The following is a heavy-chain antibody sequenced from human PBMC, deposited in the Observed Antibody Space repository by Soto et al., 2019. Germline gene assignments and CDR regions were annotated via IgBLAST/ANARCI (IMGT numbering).Heavy chain of an antibody. CDR3: ARRIAARPPYYYYYGMDV. D-gene: IGHD6-6*01. Sequence: SETLSLTCAVYGGSFSGYYWSWIRQPPGKGLEWIGEINHSGSTNYNPPLKSRVTISVDTSKNQFSLKLGSVTAADTAVYYCARRIAARPPYYYYYGMDVWGQGTTVTVSS. V-gene: IGHV4-34*01. CDR1: GGSFSGYY. CDR2: INHSGST. J-gene: IGHJ6*02.